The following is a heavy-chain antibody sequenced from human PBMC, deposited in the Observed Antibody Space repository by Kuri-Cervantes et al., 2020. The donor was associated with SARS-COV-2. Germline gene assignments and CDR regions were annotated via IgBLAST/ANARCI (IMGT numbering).Heavy chain of an antibody. J-gene: IGHJ4*02. V-gene: IGHV3-30*03. CDR3: ARDYTDIPEILFDY. D-gene: IGHD5-18*01. CDR1: GFTFSSYG. Sequence: GESLKISCAASGFTFSSYGMHWVRQAPGKGLEWVAVISYDGSNKYYADSVKDRFTISRDNSKNTLYLQMNSLRAEDTAVYYCARDYTDIPEILFDYWGQGTLVTVSS. CDR2: ISYDGSNK.